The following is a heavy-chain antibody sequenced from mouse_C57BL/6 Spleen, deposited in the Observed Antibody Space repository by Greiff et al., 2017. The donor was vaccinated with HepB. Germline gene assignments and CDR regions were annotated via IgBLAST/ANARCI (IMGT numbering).Heavy chain of an antibody. J-gene: IGHJ1*03. CDR1: GYTFTSYW. CDR3: ARWVGYYVGYFDG. CDR2: INPSNGGT. Sequence: VQLQQPGTELVKPGASVKLSCKASGYTFTSYWMHWVKQRPGQGLEWIGNINPSNGGTNYNEKFKSKATLTVDKSSSTAYMQLSSLTSEDSAVYYCARWVGYYVGYFDGWGTGTTVTGSS. V-gene: IGHV1-53*01. D-gene: IGHD2-3*01.